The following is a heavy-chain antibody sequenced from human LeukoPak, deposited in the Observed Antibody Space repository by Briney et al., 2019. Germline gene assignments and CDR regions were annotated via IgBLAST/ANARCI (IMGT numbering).Heavy chain of an antibody. CDR1: GGSIRSYNYY. V-gene: IGHV4-39*07. J-gene: IGHJ3*02. D-gene: IGHD3-22*01. Sequence: SETLSLTCAVSGGSIRSYNYYWGWIRQPPGKGLEWIGSIYYTGSTYYNPSLKSRVTISVDTSKNQFSLKLSSVTAADTAVYFCARGPYSYDSSGAFDIWGQGTMVTVSS. CDR2: IYYTGST. CDR3: ARGPYSYDSSGAFDI.